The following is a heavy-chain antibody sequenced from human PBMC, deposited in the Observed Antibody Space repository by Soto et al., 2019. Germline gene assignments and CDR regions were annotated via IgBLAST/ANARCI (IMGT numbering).Heavy chain of an antibody. D-gene: IGHD2-2*01. CDR2: IDWDDDK. V-gene: IGHV2-70*11. CDR1: GFSLSTSGMC. J-gene: IGHJ6*03. Sequence: GSGPTLVNPTQTLTLTCTFPGFSLSTSGMCVSWIRQPPGKALEWLARIDWDDDKYYSTSLKTRLTISKDTSKNQVVLTMTNMDPVDTATYYCARVLRDIVVVPADYYYYYYMDVWGKGTTVTVSS. CDR3: ARVLRDIVVVPADYYYYYYMDV.